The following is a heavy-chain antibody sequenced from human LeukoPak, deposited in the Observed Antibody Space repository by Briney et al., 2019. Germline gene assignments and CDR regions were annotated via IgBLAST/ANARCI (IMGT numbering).Heavy chain of an antibody. CDR2: IKQDGSAK. CDR3: ARDPYSSGWYGNENYYWFDP. V-gene: IGHV3-7*01. Sequence: GGSLRLSCAASGFTLSSYWMSWVRQAPGKGLEWVANIKQDGSAKYYVDSVKGRFTISRDNAKNSLYLQMNSLRAEDTAVYYCARDPYSSGWYGNENYYWFDPWGQGTLVTVSS. CDR1: GFTLSSYW. D-gene: IGHD6-19*01. J-gene: IGHJ5*02.